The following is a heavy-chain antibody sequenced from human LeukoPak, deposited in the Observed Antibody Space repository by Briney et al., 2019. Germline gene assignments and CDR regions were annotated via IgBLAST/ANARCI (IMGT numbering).Heavy chain of an antibody. CDR2: IYDSGNT. V-gene: IGHV4-59*01. Sequence: PSETLSLTCTVSGGSIINYYWTWIRQPPGKGLEWIGFIYDSGNTKYNPSLNSRVTISVDTTKNQFSLKLTSVTAADTAVYYCAREGYDLLTGYYSPFDYWGQGILVTVSS. J-gene: IGHJ4*02. CDR3: AREGYDLLTGYYSPFDY. D-gene: IGHD3-9*01. CDR1: GGSIINYY.